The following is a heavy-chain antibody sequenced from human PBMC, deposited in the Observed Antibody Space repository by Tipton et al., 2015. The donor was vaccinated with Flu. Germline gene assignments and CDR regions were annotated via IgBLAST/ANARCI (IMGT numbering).Heavy chain of an antibody. J-gene: IGHJ3*02. D-gene: IGHD3-22*01. CDR2: IYHSGST. Sequence: LRLSCTVSGGSISSSSYYWGWVRQPPGKGLEWIGSIYHSGSTYYNPSLKSRVTISVDTSKNQFSLKLSSVTAADTAVYYCARALSGYYFYAFDIWGQGTMVTVSS. V-gene: IGHV4-39*07. CDR1: GGSISSSSYY. CDR3: ARALSGYYFYAFDI.